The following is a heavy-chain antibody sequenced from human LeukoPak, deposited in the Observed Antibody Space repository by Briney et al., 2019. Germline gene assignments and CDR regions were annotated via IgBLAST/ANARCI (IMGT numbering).Heavy chain of an antibody. J-gene: IGHJ3*02. Sequence: GGSLRLSCAASGFTFSSYAMHWVRQAPGKGLGWVAVISYDGSNKYYADSVKGRFTISRDNSKNTLYLQMNSLRAEDTAVYYCARETYYYDSSGYYPDAFDIWGQGTMVTVSS. CDR2: ISYDGSNK. D-gene: IGHD3-22*01. CDR1: GFTFSSYA. V-gene: IGHV3-30*04. CDR3: ARETYYYDSSGYYPDAFDI.